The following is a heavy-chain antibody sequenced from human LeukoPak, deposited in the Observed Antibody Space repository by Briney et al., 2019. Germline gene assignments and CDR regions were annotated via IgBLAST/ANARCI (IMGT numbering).Heavy chain of an antibody. D-gene: IGHD2-21*02. J-gene: IGHJ3*02. V-gene: IGHV4-34*01. CDR1: GGSFSGYY. CDR3: AARRDGAYCGGDCYSGTFDI. Sequence: SETLSLTCAVYGGSFSGYYWSWIRQPPGKGLEWIGEINHSGSTNYNPSLKSRVTISVDTSKNQFSPKLSSVTAADTAVYYCAARRDGAYCGGDCYSGTFDIWGQGTMVTVSS. CDR2: INHSGST.